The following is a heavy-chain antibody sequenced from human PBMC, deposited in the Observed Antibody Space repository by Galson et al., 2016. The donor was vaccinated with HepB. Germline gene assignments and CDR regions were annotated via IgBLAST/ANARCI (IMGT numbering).Heavy chain of an antibody. CDR1: GGSISSSNW. CDR3: ARIGRGVGVFDM. V-gene: IGHV4-4*02. J-gene: IGHJ3*02. CDR2: IYHLGTT. D-gene: IGHD3-10*01. Sequence: SETLSLTCTVSGGSISSSNWWTWVRQPPGKRPEWIDEIYHLGTTNYNPSLKSRVTISVDKSKKQFSLKLNSVTPADAAVYYCARIGRGVGVFDMWGQGTMAIVSS.